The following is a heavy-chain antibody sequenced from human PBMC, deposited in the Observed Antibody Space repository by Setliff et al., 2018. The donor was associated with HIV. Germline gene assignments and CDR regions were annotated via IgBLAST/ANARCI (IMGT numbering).Heavy chain of an antibody. Sequence: SETLSLTCTVSGGSIGSDDYYWNWIRQPPGKGLEWIGYITYSGSAYYNPSLKSRVTISIDTSNNQISLRMTSTTAADTAIYYCARGVPLLPPNFWGQGTLVTVSS. D-gene: IGHD2-15*01. V-gene: IGHV4-30-4*08. CDR2: ITYSGSA. J-gene: IGHJ4*02. CDR1: GGSIGSDDYY. CDR3: ARGVPLLPPNF.